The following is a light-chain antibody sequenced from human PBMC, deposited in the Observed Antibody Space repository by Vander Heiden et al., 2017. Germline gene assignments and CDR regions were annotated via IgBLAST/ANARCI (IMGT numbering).Light chain of an antibody. V-gene: IGKV3-15*01. CDR2: GAS. Sequence: IVMTQSPATLSVSSGERATLSCRASQSVSSNLAWYQQKPGQAPRLLIYGASTRATGIPARFSGSGSGTEFTLTISSLQSEDFAVYYCQQYNNWPRTFGQGTKVEIK. CDR3: QQYNNWPRT. J-gene: IGKJ1*01. CDR1: QSVSSN.